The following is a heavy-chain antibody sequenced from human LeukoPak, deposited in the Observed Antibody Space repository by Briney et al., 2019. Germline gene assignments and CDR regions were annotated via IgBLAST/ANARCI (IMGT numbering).Heavy chain of an antibody. CDR2: INPNSGGT. CDR3: ARDIADTAMVYSFDY. Sequence: GASVKVSCKASGYTFTGYYMHWVRQAPGQGLEWMGWINPNSGGTKYAQKFQGRVTMTRDTSINTAYMEVSRLRSDDTAVYYCARDIADTAMVYSFDYWGQGTLVTVSS. V-gene: IGHV1-2*02. CDR1: GYTFTGYY. D-gene: IGHD5-18*01. J-gene: IGHJ4*02.